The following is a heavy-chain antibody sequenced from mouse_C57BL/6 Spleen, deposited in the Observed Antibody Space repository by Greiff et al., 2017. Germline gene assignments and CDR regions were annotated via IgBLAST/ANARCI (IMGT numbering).Heavy chain of an antibody. CDR2: IDPSDSYT. J-gene: IGHJ3*01. V-gene: IGHV1-69*01. Sequence: QVQLKQPGAELVMPGASVKLSCKASGYTFTSYWMHWVKQRPGQGLEWIGEIDPSDSYTNYNQKFKGKSTLTVDKSSSTAYMQLSSLTSEDSAVYYCARGPAQATSWFAYWGQGTLVTVSA. D-gene: IGHD3-2*02. CDR3: ARGPAQATSWFAY. CDR1: GYTFTSYW.